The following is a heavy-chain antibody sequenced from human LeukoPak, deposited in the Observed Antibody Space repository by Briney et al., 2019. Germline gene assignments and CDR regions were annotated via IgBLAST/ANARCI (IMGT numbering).Heavy chain of an antibody. CDR1: GYTLTELS. V-gene: IGHV1-24*01. CDR3: ATYGSSGHYERDDFDY. D-gene: IGHD3-22*01. Sequence: ASVKVSCKVSGYTLTELSMHWVRQAPGKGLEWMGGFDPEDGETIYAQKFQGRVTMTEDTSTDTAYMELSSLRSEDTAVYYCATYGSSGHYERDDFDYWGQGTLVTVSS. CDR2: FDPEDGET. J-gene: IGHJ4*02.